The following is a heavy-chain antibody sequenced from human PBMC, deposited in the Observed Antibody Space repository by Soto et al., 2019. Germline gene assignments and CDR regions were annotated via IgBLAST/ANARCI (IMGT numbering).Heavy chain of an antibody. D-gene: IGHD6-13*01. V-gene: IGHV4-61*01. CDR2: IYYSGST. CDR3: ARTQQLVLSFDY. Sequence: LSETLSLPWTVSGGSVSSGRYFLSWIRQPPGKGLEWIGYIYYSGSTNYNPSLKSRVTISVDTSKNQFSLKLSSVTAADTAVYYCARTQQLVLSFDYWGQGTLVTVSS. J-gene: IGHJ4*02. CDR1: GGSVSSGRYF.